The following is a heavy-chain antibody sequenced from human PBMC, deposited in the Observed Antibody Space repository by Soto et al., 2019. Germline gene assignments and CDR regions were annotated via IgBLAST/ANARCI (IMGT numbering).Heavy chain of an antibody. CDR2: ISAYNGNT. V-gene: IGHV1-18*01. CDR1: GYTFTSYR. J-gene: IGHJ1*01. Sequence: EXSVKVSCKASGYTFTSYRISWVRQAPGKGLEWMGWISAYNGNTNYAQKLQGRVTMTTDTSTNTAYVELRSLRSDDTAVYYCARDRYCSGGSCYWLAPEYFQHWGQGTLVTVSS. CDR3: ARDRYCSGGSCYWLAPEYFQH. D-gene: IGHD2-15*01.